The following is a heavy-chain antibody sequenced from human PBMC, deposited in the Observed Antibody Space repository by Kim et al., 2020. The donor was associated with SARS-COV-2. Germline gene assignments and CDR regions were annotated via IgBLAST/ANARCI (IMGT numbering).Heavy chain of an antibody. J-gene: IGHJ4*02. D-gene: IGHD6-19*01. V-gene: IGHV3-30*02. Sequence: YYADSVKGRFTISRDNSKNTLYLQMNSLRAEDTAVYYCAKKGYSSGWPNFWGQGTLVTVSS. CDR3: AKKGYSSGWPNF.